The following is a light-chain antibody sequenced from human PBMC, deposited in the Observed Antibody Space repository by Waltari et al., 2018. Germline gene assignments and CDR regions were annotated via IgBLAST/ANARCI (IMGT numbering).Light chain of an antibody. CDR2: EAS. V-gene: IGKV1-5*01. CDR3: QQYNTFSPYT. Sequence: DIQMTQSPSSLSASVGDRVSITCRASQSVSKWLAWYQHKPGRAPTLLVYEASTLQSGVPSRFRGSGSVTDFTLTITDLQTEDSATYYCQQYNTFSPYTFGQGTKVEI. CDR1: QSVSKW. J-gene: IGKJ2*01.